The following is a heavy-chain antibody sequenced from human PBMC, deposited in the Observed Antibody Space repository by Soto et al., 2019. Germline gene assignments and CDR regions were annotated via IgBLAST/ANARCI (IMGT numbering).Heavy chain of an antibody. CDR2: ISGSGDGT. Sequence: GGSLRLSCSASRFTFSSYAMSWVRQAPGKGLEWLSTISGSGDGTYYADSVKGRFAISRANSKNTLFLQMNRLRADDTGVYYCARALAPYDFDSSGYQSYFDSWGQGTRVTVSS. J-gene: IGHJ4*02. V-gene: IGHV3-23*01. CDR1: RFTFSSYA. CDR3: ARALAPYDFDSSGYQSYFDS. D-gene: IGHD3-22*01.